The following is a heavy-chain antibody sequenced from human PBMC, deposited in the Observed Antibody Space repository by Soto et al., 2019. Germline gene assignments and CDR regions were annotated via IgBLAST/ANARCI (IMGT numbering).Heavy chain of an antibody. V-gene: IGHV3-23*01. CDR1: GFTFSSYA. Sequence: PGGSLRLSCAASGFTFSSYAMSWVRQAPGKGLEWVSAISGSGGSTYYADSVKGRFTISRDNSKNTLYLQMNSLRAEDTAVYYCAKARGEGNYAWFDPWGQGTRGTVPQ. D-gene: IGHD4-4*01. CDR3: AKARGEGNYAWFDP. J-gene: IGHJ5*02. CDR2: ISGSGGST.